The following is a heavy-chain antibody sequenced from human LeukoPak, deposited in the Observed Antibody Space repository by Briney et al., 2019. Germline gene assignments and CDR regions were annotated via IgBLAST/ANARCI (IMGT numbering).Heavy chain of an antibody. CDR3: TSFEY. J-gene: IGHJ4*02. V-gene: IGHV3-33*08. CDR2: IWYDGSNK. CDR1: GFTFNNAW. Sequence: GGSLRLSCAASGFTFNNAWMNWVRQAPGKGLEWVAVIWYDGSNKYYADSVKGRFTISRDNSKNTLYLEMSSLRAEDTAVYYCTSFEYWGQGTLVTVSS.